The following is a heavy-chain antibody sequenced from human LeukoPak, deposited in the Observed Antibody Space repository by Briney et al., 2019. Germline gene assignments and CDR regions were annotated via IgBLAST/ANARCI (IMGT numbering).Heavy chain of an antibody. CDR3: ARAEQPAAIFVY. D-gene: IGHD2-2*02. J-gene: IGHJ4*02. CDR2: INPSGGST. Sequence: GASVKVYCKASGYTFTSYYMHWVRQAPGQGLEWMGIINPSGGSTSYAQKFQGRVTMTRDTSTSTVYMELSSLRSEDTAVYYCARAEQPAAIFVYWGQGTLVTVSS. CDR1: GYTFTSYY. V-gene: IGHV1-46*01.